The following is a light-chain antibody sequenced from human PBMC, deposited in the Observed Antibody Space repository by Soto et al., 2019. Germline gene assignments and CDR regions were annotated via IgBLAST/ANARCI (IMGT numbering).Light chain of an antibody. CDR3: SSFAGNNNLV. V-gene: IGLV2-8*01. J-gene: IGLJ2*01. CDR1: SSDVGGYNY. CDR2: EVS. Sequence: QSALTQPPSASGSPGQSVTISCTGTSSDVGGYNYVSWFQQHPGKAPKLMISEVSKRPSGVPDRFSGSKSGNTASLTVSGLQAEDAADYYCSSFAGNNNLVFGGGTNLTVL.